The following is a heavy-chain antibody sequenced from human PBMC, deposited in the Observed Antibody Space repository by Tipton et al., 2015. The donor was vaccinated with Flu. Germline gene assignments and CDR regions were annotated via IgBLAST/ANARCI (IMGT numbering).Heavy chain of an antibody. CDR1: GGSFSGYY. J-gene: IGHJ6*02. CDR2: INHSGST. CDR3: ARGKIVVVPAALQKCYYYCGMDV. Sequence: LRLSCAVYGGSFSGYYWSWIRQPPGKGLEWIGEINHSGSTNYNPSLKSRVTISVDTSKNQFSLKLSSVTAADTAVYYCARGKIVVVPAALQKCYYYCGMDVWGQGTTVTVSS. D-gene: IGHD2-2*01. V-gene: IGHV4-34*01.